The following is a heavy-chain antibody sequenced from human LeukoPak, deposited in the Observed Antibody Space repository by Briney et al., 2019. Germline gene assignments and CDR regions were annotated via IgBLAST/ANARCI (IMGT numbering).Heavy chain of an antibody. D-gene: IGHD6-13*01. CDR3: ARERGYSSSWYEDY. V-gene: IGHV4-30-4*01. CDR2: IYYSGST. CDR1: GGSISSGDYY. Sequence: SSQTLSLTCTVSGGSISSGDYYWSWIRQPPGKGLEWIGYIYYSGSTYYNPSLKSRVTISVDTSKNQFSLKLSSVTAADTAVYYCARERGYSSSWYEDYWGQGTLVTVSS. J-gene: IGHJ4*02.